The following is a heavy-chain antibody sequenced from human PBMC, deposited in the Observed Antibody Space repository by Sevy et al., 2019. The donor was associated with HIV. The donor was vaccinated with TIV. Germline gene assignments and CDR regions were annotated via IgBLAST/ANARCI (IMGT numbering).Heavy chain of an antibody. CDR3: DIHGYDDCAP. CDR1: GFTFSTFG. V-gene: IGHV3-30*03. CDR2: ISSDGRNK. J-gene: IGHJ5*02. D-gene: IGHD5-12*01. Sequence: GGSLRLSCAASGFTFSTFGIHWVRQAPGKGLEWVALISSDGRNKFYADSVKGRFTISRDNSMNTLYLQMNTLRAEDTAVYYCDIHGYDDCAPWGQGTMVTVSS.